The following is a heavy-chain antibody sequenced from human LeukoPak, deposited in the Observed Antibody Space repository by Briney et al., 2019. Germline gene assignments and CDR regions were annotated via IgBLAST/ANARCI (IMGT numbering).Heavy chain of an antibody. CDR3: ARPGSEAELSH. V-gene: IGHV4-38-2*02. CDR1: GYSISSGYY. CDR2: IHHSGST. D-gene: IGHD1-7*01. J-gene: IGHJ4*02. Sequence: SETLSLTCTVSGYSISSGYYWGWIRQPPGKGLEWIGSIHHSGSTYSNPSLKSRVTISVDTSKNQFSLKLSSVTAADTAVYYCARPGSEAELSHWGQGTLVTVPS.